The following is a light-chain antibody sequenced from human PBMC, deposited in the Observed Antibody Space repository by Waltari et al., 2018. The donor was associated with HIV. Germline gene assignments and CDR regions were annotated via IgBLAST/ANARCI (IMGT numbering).Light chain of an antibody. CDR3: QQYGSSPPYS. Sequence: EIVLTQSPGTLSLSPGERATLSCRASQSVSSSYLAWYQQKPGQAPRLLIYGASSRATGIPDRFSGSGSGTDFTLTISRLEPEDFAVYYCQQYGSSPPYSFGQGPSWRSN. V-gene: IGKV3-20*01. CDR2: GAS. J-gene: IGKJ2*03. CDR1: QSVSSSY.